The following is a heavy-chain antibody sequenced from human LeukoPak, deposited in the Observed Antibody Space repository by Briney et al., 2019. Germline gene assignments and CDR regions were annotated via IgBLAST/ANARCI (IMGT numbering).Heavy chain of an antibody. V-gene: IGHV4-59*01. CDR2: IYYSGST. CDR3: ARDDYGDDEDAFDI. Sequence: SETLSLTCTVSGGSISSYYWSWIRQPPGKGLEWIGYIYYSGSTNYNPSLKSRVTISVDTSKNQFSLKLSSVTAADTAVYYCARDDYGDDEDAFDIWGQGTMVTVSS. J-gene: IGHJ3*02. D-gene: IGHD4-17*01. CDR1: GGSISSYY.